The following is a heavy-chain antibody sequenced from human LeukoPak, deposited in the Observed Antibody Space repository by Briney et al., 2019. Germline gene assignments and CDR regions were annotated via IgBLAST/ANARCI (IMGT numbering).Heavy chain of an antibody. CDR2: IYPGDSDT. J-gene: IGHJ6*02. Sequence: GESLKISCKGSGYSFPSYWIGWVRQMPGKGLEWMGIIYPGDSDTKYSPSFQGQVTISVDESTSTAYLQWSSLKASDTAMYYCARRGDSSGWYHYGMDVWGQGTTVTVSS. CDR1: GYSFPSYW. D-gene: IGHD6-19*01. CDR3: ARRGDSSGWYHYGMDV. V-gene: IGHV5-51*01.